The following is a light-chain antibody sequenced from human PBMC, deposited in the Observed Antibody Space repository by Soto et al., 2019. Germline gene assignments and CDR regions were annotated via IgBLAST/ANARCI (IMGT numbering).Light chain of an antibody. Sequence: QSALTQPPSASGSPGQSVTISCTGTSSDIGGYNYVSWYQQHPGKAPKLMIYEVTKRPSGVPDRFSGSKSGNTASLTVSGLQAEDEADYYCRSHAGSHNLGVFGGGTKLTVL. V-gene: IGLV2-8*01. CDR2: EVT. CDR3: RSHAGSHNLGV. J-gene: IGLJ2*01. CDR1: SSDIGGYNY.